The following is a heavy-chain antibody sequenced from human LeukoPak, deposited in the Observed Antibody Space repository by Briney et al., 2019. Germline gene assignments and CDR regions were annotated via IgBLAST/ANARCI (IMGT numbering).Heavy chain of an antibody. CDR3: ARDSMVGATHYYMDV. J-gene: IGHJ6*03. CDR1: GGTFSSYA. Sequence: ASVKVSCKASGGTFSSYAISWVRQAPGQGLEWMGGIIPIFGTANYAQKFQGRVTITADESTSTAYMELSSLRSEDTAVYYCARDSMVGATHYYMDVWGKGTTVTVSS. V-gene: IGHV1-69*13. CDR2: IIPIFGTA. D-gene: IGHD1-26*01.